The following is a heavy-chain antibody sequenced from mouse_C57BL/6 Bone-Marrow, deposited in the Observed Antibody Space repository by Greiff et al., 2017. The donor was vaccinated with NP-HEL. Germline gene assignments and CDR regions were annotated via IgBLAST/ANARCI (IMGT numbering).Heavy chain of an antibody. CDR1: GYAFSSYW. CDR3: AIGDYGSGRFEYAMDY. D-gene: IGHD1-1*01. CDR2: IYPGDGDT. V-gene: IGHV1-80*01. Sequence: VQLQQSGAELVKPGASVKISCKASGYAFSSYWMNWVKERPGQGLEWIGQIYPGDGDTKYNGKFKGKATLTADKSSSTAYMQVSSLTSEDSAVYFCAIGDYGSGRFEYAMDYGGRGTSVTVSA. J-gene: IGHJ4*01.